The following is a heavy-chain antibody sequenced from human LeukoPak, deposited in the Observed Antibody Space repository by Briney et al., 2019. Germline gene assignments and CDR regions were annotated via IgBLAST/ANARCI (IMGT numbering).Heavy chain of an antibody. D-gene: IGHD3-10*01. CDR1: GYTFTCYH. CDR2: SNPNSGGT. CDR3: ARVLSWFGELSYFDY. J-gene: IGHJ4*02. Sequence: ASVKVSCKASGYTFTCYHMHWVRQAPGQGLEWMGGSNPNSGGTNYAQKFQGRVTMTRDTSISTAYMELSRLRSDDTAVYYCARVLSWFGELSYFDYWGQGTLVTVSS. V-gene: IGHV1-2*02.